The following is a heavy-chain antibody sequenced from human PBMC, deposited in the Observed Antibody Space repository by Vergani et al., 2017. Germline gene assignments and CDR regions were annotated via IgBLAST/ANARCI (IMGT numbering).Heavy chain of an antibody. CDR1: GGSFSGYY. Sequence: QVQLQQWGAGLLKPSETLSLTCAVYGGSFSGYYWSWIRQPPGKGLEWIGEINHSGSTNYNPSLKSRVTISVDTSKNQFSLKLSSVTAADTAVYYCARGRQTCSSTSRYGSWFDPWGQGTLVTVSS. D-gene: IGHD2-2*01. CDR2: INHSGST. CDR3: ARGRQTCSSTSRYGSWFDP. J-gene: IGHJ5*02. V-gene: IGHV4-34*01.